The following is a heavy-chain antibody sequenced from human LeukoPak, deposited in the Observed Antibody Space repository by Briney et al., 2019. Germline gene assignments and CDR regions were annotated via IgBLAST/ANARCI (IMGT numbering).Heavy chain of an antibody. CDR2: INHSGST. J-gene: IGHJ6*02. V-gene: IGHV4-34*01. CDR3: ARDGIIPGDTYGMDV. Sequence: SETLSLTCAVYGGSFSGYYWSWIRQPPGKGLEWIGEINHSGSTNYNPSLKSRVTISEDTSKNQVSLKLSSVTAADTAVYYCARDGIIPGDTYGMDVWGQGTTVIVSS. D-gene: IGHD3-10*01. CDR1: GGSFSGYY.